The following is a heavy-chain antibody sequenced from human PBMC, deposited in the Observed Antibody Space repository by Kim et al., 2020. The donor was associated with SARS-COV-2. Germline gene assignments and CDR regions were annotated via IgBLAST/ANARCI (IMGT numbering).Heavy chain of an antibody. CDR1: GFSLTTSGVG. Sequence: SGPTLVKPTQTLTLTCTFSGFSLTTSGVGVGWIRQPPGKALEWLALIYWDDDKRYSPSLKSRLTITKDTSKNQVVLTMTNMDPVDTGTYYCARSSWSHVRFDPWGQGILVTVSS. CDR3: ARSSWSHVRFDP. CDR2: IYWDDDK. V-gene: IGHV2-5*02. J-gene: IGHJ5*02. D-gene: IGHD6-13*01.